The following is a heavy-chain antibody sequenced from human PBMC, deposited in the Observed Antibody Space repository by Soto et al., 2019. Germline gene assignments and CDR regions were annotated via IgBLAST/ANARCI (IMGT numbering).Heavy chain of an antibody. CDR2: MNPNSGNT. V-gene: IGHV1-8*01. D-gene: IGHD3-16*02. J-gene: IGHJ6*02. Sequence: GASVKVSCKASGYTFTSYDINWVRQATGQGLEWMGWMNPNSGNTGYAQKFQGRVTMTRNTSISTAYMELSSLRSEDTAVYYCARYVWGSYRTYYYGMDVWGQGTTVTVS. CDR3: ARYVWGSYRTYYYGMDV. CDR1: GYTFTSYD.